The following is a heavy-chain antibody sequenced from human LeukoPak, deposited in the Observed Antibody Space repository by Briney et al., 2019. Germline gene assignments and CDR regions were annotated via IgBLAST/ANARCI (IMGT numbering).Heavy chain of an antibody. Sequence: ASVKVSCKASGYTFTGYYLHWVRLAPGQGFEWMGWIHPNSGDTNYAQKFQGRVTMTRDTSISTAYMELSSLRSDDTAVYYCARLAAVPGWGQGTLVTVSS. V-gene: IGHV1-2*02. CDR2: IHPNSGDT. CDR3: ARLAAVPG. J-gene: IGHJ1*01. CDR1: GYTFTGYY. D-gene: IGHD6-19*01.